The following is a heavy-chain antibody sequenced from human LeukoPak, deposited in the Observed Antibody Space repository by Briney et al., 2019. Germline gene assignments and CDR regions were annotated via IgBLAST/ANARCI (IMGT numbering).Heavy chain of an antibody. CDR3: AREYYYDSSGYYYVGYSAFDI. J-gene: IGHJ3*02. V-gene: IGHV1-2*02. CDR2: INPNSGGT. CDR1: GYTFTGYY. D-gene: IGHD3-22*01. Sequence: ASVKVSCKASGYTFTGYYMHWVRQAPGQGLEWMGWINPNSGGTNYAQKFQGRVTMTRDTSISTAYMELSRLRSDDTAVYYCAREYYYDSSGYYYVGYSAFDIWGQGTMVTVSS.